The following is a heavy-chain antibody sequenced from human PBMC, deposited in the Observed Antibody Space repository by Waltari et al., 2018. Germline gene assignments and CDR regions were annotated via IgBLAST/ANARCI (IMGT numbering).Heavy chain of an antibody. J-gene: IGHJ4*02. Sequence: QLVASGGGWVQPGGSLRLSCAASGFTLSRCGMSWVRQAPGKGLEWLSGMHGGDSVTFYADSVKCRFTISRDNSQNTLFLQMNSLRTEDTAIYYCAKLNWFPESPDFWGQGTLVTVSS. CDR3: AKLNWFPESPDF. CDR1: GFTLSRCG. D-gene: IGHD3-10*01. CDR2: MHGGDSVT. V-gene: IGHV3-23*04.